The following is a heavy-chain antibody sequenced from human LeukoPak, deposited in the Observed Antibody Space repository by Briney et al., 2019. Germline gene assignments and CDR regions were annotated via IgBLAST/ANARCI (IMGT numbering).Heavy chain of an antibody. J-gene: IGHJ3*02. CDR1: GDSISSSSYY. CDR3: ARAIRSDDAFDI. Sequence: PSETLSLTCAVSGDSISSSSYYWGWIRQPPGKGLEWIGSISYSGSTYYNPSLKSRVTISVDTSKNQFSLKLSSVTAADTAVYYCARAIRSDDAFDIWGQGTMVTVSS. V-gene: IGHV4-39*07. CDR2: ISYSGST.